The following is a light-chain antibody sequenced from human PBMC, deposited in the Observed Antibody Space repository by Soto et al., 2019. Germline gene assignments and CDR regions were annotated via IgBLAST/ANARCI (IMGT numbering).Light chain of an antibody. CDR1: QSISPW. CDR3: RPYNSYPIT. CDR2: KAS. V-gene: IGKV1-5*03. J-gene: IGKJ5*01. Sequence: DIQMTQSPSTLSASVGDRVTITCRASQSISPWLALYQQKPGKAPKLLIYKASTLESGVPSSFSGSGSETKFTLTTSSLLPEDFATYYCRPYNSYPITFGQGTRLEIK.